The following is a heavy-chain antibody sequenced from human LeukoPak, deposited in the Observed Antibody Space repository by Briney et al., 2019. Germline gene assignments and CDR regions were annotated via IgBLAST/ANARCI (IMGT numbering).Heavy chain of an antibody. V-gene: IGHV4-34*01. CDR3: ARRLGYSNDY. CDR1: GGSFSGYY. CDR2: INHSGNA. Sequence: SETLSVTCAVSGGSFSGYYWTWIRQPPGKGLEWIGEINHSGNANYNPSLKSRVTISLDMSENHFSLKLTSVTAADTAVYYCARRLGYSNDYWGQGTLVTVSS. J-gene: IGHJ4*02. D-gene: IGHD3-9*01.